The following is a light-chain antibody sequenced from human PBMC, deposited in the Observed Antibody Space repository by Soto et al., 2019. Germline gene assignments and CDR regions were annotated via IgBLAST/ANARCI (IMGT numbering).Light chain of an antibody. V-gene: IGLV1-40*01. Sequence: QSVLTQPPSVSGAPGQRVTISCTGSSSNIGAGYDVHWYQQLPGTAPKLLIYGNSNRPSGVPDRFSDSKSGTSASLAITGRQAEDEADYYCQSYDSSLSAWVFGGGTKLTVL. J-gene: IGLJ3*02. CDR1: SSNIGAGYD. CDR2: GNS. CDR3: QSYDSSLSAWV.